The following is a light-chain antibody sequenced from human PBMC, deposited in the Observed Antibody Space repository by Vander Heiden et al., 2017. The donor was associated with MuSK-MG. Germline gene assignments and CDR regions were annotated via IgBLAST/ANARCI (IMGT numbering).Light chain of an antibody. CDR2: DAS. CDR1: QSISSW. CDR3: QQENSSPYT. V-gene: IGKV1-5*01. Sequence: DIQMTQSPSTLSASVGDRVTITCRASQSISSWLAWYQQKPGKAPKLLIYDASSLESGFPSRFSGSGSGTEFTLTISSLQPDDFATYYCQQENSSPYTFGQGTKLDIK. J-gene: IGKJ2*01.